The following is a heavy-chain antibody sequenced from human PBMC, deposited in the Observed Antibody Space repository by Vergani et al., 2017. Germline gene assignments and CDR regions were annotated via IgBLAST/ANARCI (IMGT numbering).Heavy chain of an antibody. CDR1: GGSISSGSYY. CDR2: IYTSGST. D-gene: IGHD3-10*01. V-gene: IGHV4-61*02. J-gene: IGHJ4*02. Sequence: QVQLQESGPGLVKPSQTLSLTCTVSGGSISSGSYYWSWIRQPAGKGLEWIGRIYTSGSTNYNPSLKSRVTISVDTSKNRFSLKLSSVTAADTAVYYCARGGIWFGEPYFDYWGQGTLVTVSS. CDR3: ARGGIWFGEPYFDY.